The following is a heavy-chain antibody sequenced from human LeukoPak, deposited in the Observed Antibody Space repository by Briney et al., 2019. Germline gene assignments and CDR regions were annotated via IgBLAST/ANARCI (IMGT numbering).Heavy chain of an antibody. V-gene: IGHV1-69*01. J-gene: IGHJ4*02. D-gene: IGHD2-2*01. CDR1: GGTFSSYA. CDR3: ARDLVGYCSSTSCPGAY. CDR2: IIPTFGTA. Sequence: SVKVSCKASGGTFSSYAITWVRQAPGQGLEWMGGIIPTFGTANYAQKFQGRGTITADESTSTAYMELSSLRSEDTAVYYCARDLVGYCSSTSCPGAYWGQGTLVTVSS.